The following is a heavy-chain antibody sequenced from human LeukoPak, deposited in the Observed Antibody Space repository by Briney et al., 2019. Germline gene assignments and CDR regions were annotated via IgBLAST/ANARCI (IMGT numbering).Heavy chain of an antibody. D-gene: IGHD5-18*01. CDR3: TRVGDTAMVGYFDY. J-gene: IGHJ4*02. CDR2: ISSSSSYI. CDR1: GCAFSNCN. V-gene: IGHV3-21*06. Sequence: KPGGSLRLSCAASGCAFSNCNMNWVRQAPGKGLEWVSSISSSSSYIYYADSVRGRFTISRDNAKNSLYLQMNSLRAEDTAVYYCTRVGDTAMVGYFDYWGQGTLVTVSS.